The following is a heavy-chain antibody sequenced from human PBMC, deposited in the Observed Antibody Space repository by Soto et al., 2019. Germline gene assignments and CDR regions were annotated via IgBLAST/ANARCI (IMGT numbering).Heavy chain of an antibody. V-gene: IGHV3-33*01. CDR2: IWYDGSNK. CDR1: GFTFSSYD. Sequence: SLRLSCAASGFTFSSYDMHWVRQAPGKGLEWVAVIWYDGSNKYYADSVKGRFTISRDNSKNTLYLQMNSLRAEDTAVYYCARTGSSGSYLDYWGQGTLVTGSS. D-gene: IGHD6-19*01. CDR3: ARTGSSGSYLDY. J-gene: IGHJ4*02.